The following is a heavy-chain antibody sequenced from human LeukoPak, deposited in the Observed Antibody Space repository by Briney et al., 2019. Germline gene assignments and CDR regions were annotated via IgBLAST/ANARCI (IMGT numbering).Heavy chain of an antibody. Sequence: GASVKVSCKASGYTFTSYDINWVRQATGQGLEWMGWMNPTNGNTGYAQKFQGRVTMTRDTSITIAYMELSSLRSEDTAVYFCARGFERDYYDASGYYSVDWGQGTLVTVSS. D-gene: IGHD3-22*01. V-gene: IGHV1-8*01. CDR2: MNPTNGNT. CDR1: GYTFTSYD. J-gene: IGHJ4*02. CDR3: ARGFERDYYDASGYYSVD.